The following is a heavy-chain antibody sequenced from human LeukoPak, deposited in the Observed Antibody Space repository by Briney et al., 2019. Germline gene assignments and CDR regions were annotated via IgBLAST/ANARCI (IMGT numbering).Heavy chain of an antibody. Sequence: PSETLSLTCAVYGGSFSRYYWSWIRQSPGKGLEWIAEIDHRGDTNYNPSVKSRVTISVDTSKSQSSLKVRSLSAADTAVYYCARGATISETGYFDFWGQGILVTVSS. J-gene: IGHJ4*03. CDR2: IDHRGDT. D-gene: IGHD5-24*01. V-gene: IGHV4-34*01. CDR1: GGSFSRYY. CDR3: ARGATISETGYFDF.